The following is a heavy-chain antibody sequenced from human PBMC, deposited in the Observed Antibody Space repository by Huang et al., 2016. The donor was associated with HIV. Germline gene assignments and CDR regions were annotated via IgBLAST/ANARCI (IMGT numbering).Heavy chain of an antibody. CDR1: GGSVRNSHYF. CDR3: ARHRDDVDTTLVTFLFDS. V-gene: IGHV4-39*01. D-gene: IGHD5-18*01. J-gene: IGHJ4*02. CDR2: IYYSGST. Sequence: QLQESGPGLVKPSETLSLTCSVSGGSVRNSHYFWGWIRQPPGKGLEWIWTIYYSGSTFYYLSLKSRVTISVDESKNQFSLKLTSVTAADTAIYFCARHRDDVDTTLVTFLFDSWGQGALVTVSS.